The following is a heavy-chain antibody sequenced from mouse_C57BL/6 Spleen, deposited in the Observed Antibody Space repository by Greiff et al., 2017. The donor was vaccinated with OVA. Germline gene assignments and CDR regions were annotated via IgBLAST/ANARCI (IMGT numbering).Heavy chain of an antibody. Sequence: QVQLQQPGAELVMPGASVKLSCKASGYTSTSYWMHWVKQRPGQGLEWIGEIDLSVIYPNYNQKFKGKSTLTVDKSSSTAYMQLSSLTSEDAAVYYCASPIYYYGSRPFDVWGTGTTVTVSS. CDR3: ASPIYYYGSRPFDV. J-gene: IGHJ1*03. V-gene: IGHV1-69*01. D-gene: IGHD1-1*01. CDR2: IDLSVIYP. CDR1: GYTSTSYW.